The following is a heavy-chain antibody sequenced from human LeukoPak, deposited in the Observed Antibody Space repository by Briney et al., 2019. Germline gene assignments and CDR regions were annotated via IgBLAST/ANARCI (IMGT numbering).Heavy chain of an antibody. CDR3: ARVQYSGSYNDAFDI. J-gene: IGHJ3*02. CDR2: MTPNSGNT. CDR1: GYTFTSYD. V-gene: IGHV1-8*01. Sequence: ASVKVSCKASGYTFTSYDVSWVRQATGQGLEWMGWMTPNSGNTGYAQKFQGRVTMTRNTSISTAYMELSSLRSDDTAMYYCARVQYSGSYNDAFDIWGQGTMVTVSS. D-gene: IGHD1-26*01.